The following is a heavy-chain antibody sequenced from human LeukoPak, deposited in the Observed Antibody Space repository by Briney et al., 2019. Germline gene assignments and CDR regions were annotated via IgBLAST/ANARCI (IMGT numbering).Heavy chain of an antibody. CDR2: INTNTGNP. J-gene: IGHJ4*02. CDR3: AKLWEPGESY. D-gene: IGHD1-26*01. V-gene: IGHV7-4-1*02. CDR1: GYTFSTYA. Sequence: ASVKVSCKASGYTFSTYAKNWVRQAPGQGLEWMGWINTNTGNPTYAQGFTGRFVFSLDTSVSTAYLQISSLKAEDTAVYYCAKLWEPGESYWGQGTLVTVSS.